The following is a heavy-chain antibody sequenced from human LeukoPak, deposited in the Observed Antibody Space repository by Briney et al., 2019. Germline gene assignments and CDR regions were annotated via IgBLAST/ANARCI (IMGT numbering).Heavy chain of an antibody. V-gene: IGHV4-59*08. J-gene: IGHJ4*02. CDR3: ARWDDSAWGFGN. Sequence: SETLSLTCTVSGGSISSYSWNWIRQSPGKGLEWVGYISHSGTTSYNSSLKSRVTISVDTSKNQLSLKLTSVTAADTAVYYCARWDDSAWGFGNWGPGTLVTVSS. CDR2: ISHSGTT. D-gene: IGHD6-19*01. CDR1: GGSISSYS.